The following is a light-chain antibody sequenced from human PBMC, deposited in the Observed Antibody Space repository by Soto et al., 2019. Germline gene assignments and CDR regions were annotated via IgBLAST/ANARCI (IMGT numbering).Light chain of an antibody. V-gene: IGKV4-1*01. CDR2: WSS. CDR1: QSVLYSSDNKNY. CDR3: QQYYKLPYT. J-gene: IGKJ2*01. Sequence: DIVMTQSPDSLAVSLGERATINCKSSQSVLYSSDNKNYLTWYQHKPGQPRKLLIYWSSTRESGVPDRFSGSGSGTDFSLTISSLQAEDVAVYYCQQYYKLPYTFGQGTKREIK.